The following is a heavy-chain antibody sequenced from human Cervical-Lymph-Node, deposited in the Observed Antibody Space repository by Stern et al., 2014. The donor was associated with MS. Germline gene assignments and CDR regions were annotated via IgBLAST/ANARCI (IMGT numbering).Heavy chain of an antibody. D-gene: IGHD2-2*01. CDR2: IYYSGST. CDR3: ASANCSSTSCPNWFDP. J-gene: IGHJ5*02. Sequence: QLQLQESGPGLVKPSQTLSLTCTVSGGSISSGDYYWSWLRQPPGKGLEWIGYIYYSGSTYYNPSLKSRVSISVDTSKNQFSLKLSSVTAADTAVYYCASANCSSTSCPNWFDPWGQGTLVTVSS. V-gene: IGHV4-30-4*01. CDR1: GGSISSGDYY.